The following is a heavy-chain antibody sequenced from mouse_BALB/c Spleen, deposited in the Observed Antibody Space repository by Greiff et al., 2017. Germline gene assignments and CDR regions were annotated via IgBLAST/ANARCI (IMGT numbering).Heavy chain of an antibody. Sequence: DVKLVESGGGLVKPGGSLKLSCAASGFTFSSYAMSWVRQTPEKRLEWVASISSGGSTYYPDSVKGRFTISRDNARNILYLQMSSLRSEDTAMYYCAREGITTARYFDVWGAGTTVTVSS. CDR2: ISSGGST. CDR3: AREGITTARYFDV. D-gene: IGHD1-2*01. V-gene: IGHV5-6-5*01. J-gene: IGHJ1*01. CDR1: GFTFSSYA.